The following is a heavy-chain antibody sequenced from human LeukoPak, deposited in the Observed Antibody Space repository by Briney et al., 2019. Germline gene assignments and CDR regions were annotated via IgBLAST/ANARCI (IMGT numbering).Heavy chain of an antibody. CDR2: INHSGST. J-gene: IGHJ6*02. CDR3: ASGSIVVVPAAPGDYYYYGMDV. V-gene: IGHV4-34*01. CDR1: GGSFSGYY. D-gene: IGHD2-2*01. Sequence: NTSETLSLTCAVYGGSFSGYYWSWIRQPPGKGLEWIGEINHSGSTNYNPSPKSRVTISVDTSKNQFSLKLSSVTAADTAVYYCASGSIVVVPAAPGDYYYYGMDVWGQGTTVTVSS.